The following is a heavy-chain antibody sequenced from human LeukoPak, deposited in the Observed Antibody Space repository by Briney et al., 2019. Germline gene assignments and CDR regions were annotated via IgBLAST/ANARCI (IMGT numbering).Heavy chain of an antibody. D-gene: IGHD3-22*01. Sequence: KSSETLSLTCAVPGGSISSGGYSGSWIRQPPGKGLEWIGYIYHSGSTYYNPSLKSRVTISVDRSKNQFSLKLSSVTAADTAVYYCARAPYYYDSSGYYYFDYWGQGTLVTVSS. CDR1: GGSISSGGYS. CDR2: IYHSGST. J-gene: IGHJ4*02. CDR3: ARAPYYYDSSGYYYFDY. V-gene: IGHV4-30-2*01.